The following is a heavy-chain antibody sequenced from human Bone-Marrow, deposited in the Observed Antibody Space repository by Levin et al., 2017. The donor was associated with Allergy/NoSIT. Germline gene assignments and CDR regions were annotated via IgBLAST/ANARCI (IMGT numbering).Heavy chain of an antibody. CDR2: IHDSGST. Sequence: PSETLSLTCTVSGGSISDYYWTWIRQPPRKGLEWIGYIHDSGSTNYNPSLKGRVTISLDTSKNQFSLKLSSVPAAATATYYCVRDRRYYYASGSYDRYFYYYGMDVWGQVTTVTVSS. CDR1: GGSISDYY. CDR3: VRDRRYYYASGSYDRYFYYYGMDV. D-gene: IGHD3-10*01. J-gene: IGHJ6*02. V-gene: IGHV4-59*01.